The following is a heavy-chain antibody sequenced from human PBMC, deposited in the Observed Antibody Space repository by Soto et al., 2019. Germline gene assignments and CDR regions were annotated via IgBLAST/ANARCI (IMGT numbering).Heavy chain of an antibody. J-gene: IGHJ3*02. V-gene: IGHV1-3*01. CDR1: GYTFTSYA. CDR3: ARLKVGYDAFDI. CDR2: INAGNGNT. D-gene: IGHD5-18*01. Sequence: ASVKVSCKASGYTFTSYAMHWVRQAPGQRLEWMGWINAGNGNTKYSQKFQGRVTITRDTSASTAYMELSSLRSEDTAVYYCARLKVGYDAFDIWGQGTMVTVS.